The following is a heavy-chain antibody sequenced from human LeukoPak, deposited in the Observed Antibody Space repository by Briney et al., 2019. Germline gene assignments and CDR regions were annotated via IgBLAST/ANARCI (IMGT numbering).Heavy chain of an antibody. CDR3: ARAWGSADY. V-gene: IGHV3-53*03. D-gene: IGHD7-27*01. Sequence: GRFTISRDDSKNTLYLQMNSLRAEDTAVYYCARAWGSADYWGQGTQVTVSS. J-gene: IGHJ4*02.